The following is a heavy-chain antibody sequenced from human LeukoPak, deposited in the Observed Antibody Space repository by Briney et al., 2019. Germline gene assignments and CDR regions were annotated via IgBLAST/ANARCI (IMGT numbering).Heavy chain of an antibody. Sequence: SETLSLTCTVSGGSISSSSYYWSWIRQPPGKGLEWIGYIYSTGSTNYNPSLKSRVTISVDTSKNQFSLKLSSVTAADTAVYYCARSGYFDLWGRGTLVTVSS. V-gene: IGHV4-61*01. J-gene: IGHJ2*01. CDR2: IYSTGST. CDR3: ARSGYFDL. CDR1: GGSISSSSYY. D-gene: IGHD3-3*01.